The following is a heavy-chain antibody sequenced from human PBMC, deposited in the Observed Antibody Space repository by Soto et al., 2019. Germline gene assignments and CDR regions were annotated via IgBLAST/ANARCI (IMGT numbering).Heavy chain of an antibody. CDR2: ISYDGSNK. V-gene: IGHV3-30*18. J-gene: IGHJ4*02. CDR1: GFTFSSYG. D-gene: IGHD5-18*01. CDR3: AKDLTQYVDTAMVADY. Sequence: GGSLRLSCAASGFTFSSYGMHWVRQAPGKGLEWVAVISYDGSNKYYADSVKGRFTISRDNSKNTLYLQMNSLRAEDTAVYYCAKDLTQYVDTAMVADYWGQGTLVTVSS.